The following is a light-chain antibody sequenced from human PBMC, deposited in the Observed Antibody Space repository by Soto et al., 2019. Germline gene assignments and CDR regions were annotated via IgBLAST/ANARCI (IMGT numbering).Light chain of an antibody. CDR2: GAS. CDR3: QQCVSWPPLT. CDR1: QSVNLN. Sequence: EIVMTQSPATLSVSPGETATLSCRASQSVNLNLAWYQQKPGQAPRLLIYGASIRATGIPARFSGSGAGEEFTLTINSLQSEDSAVYYCQQCVSWPPLTFGGGTTVEIK. J-gene: IGKJ4*01. V-gene: IGKV3-15*01.